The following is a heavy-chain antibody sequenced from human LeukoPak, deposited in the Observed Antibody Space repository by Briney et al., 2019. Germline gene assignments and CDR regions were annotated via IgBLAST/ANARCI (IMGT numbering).Heavy chain of an antibody. CDR1: GGSISSGNYY. CDR2: FFTSGPI. V-gene: IGHV4-61*02. J-gene: IGHJ3*02. D-gene: IGHD2-21*01. CDR3: ARVPSDGDLFDAFDI. Sequence: SQTLSLTCTVSGGSISSGNYYWNWVRLPAGKGLEWIGRFFTSGPIDYNPSLKSRVTISVDASKNHFSLRLTSVTAADTAAYYCARVPSDGDLFDAFDIWGQGTMVTVSS.